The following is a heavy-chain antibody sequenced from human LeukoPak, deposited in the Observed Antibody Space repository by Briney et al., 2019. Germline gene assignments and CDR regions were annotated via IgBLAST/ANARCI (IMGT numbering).Heavy chain of an antibody. CDR2: ISGSGGST. J-gene: IGHJ4*02. Sequence: GGSLRLSCAASGFTFSSYAMSWVRQAPGKGLEWVSAISGSGGSTYYVDSVKGRFTISRDNSKNTLYLQMNSLRAEDTAVYYCAKGHKLEWLLSTNFDYWGQGTLVTVSS. V-gene: IGHV3-23*01. CDR3: AKGHKLEWLLSTNFDY. CDR1: GFTFSSYA. D-gene: IGHD3-3*01.